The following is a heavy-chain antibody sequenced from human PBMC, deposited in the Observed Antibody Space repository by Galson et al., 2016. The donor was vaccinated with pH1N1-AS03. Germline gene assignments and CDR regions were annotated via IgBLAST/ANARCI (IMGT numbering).Heavy chain of an antibody. Sequence: SVKVSCKASEGTFSNFGISWVRQAPGQGLEWMGGFIPIFGTANVAQKFKGRVTITADNLELSSLRSDDTAVYCCARDNYYDTGAFYGHFDFWGQGTLLVVSS. D-gene: IGHD3-22*01. J-gene: IGHJ4*02. CDR2: FIPIFGTA. CDR3: ARDNYYDTGAFYGHFDF. CDR1: EGTFSNFG. V-gene: IGHV1-69*06.